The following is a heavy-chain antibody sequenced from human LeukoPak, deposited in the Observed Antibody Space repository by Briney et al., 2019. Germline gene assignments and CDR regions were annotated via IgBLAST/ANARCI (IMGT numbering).Heavy chain of an antibody. Sequence: PAGSLRLSCAASGFTFSMYWMHWVRQAPGKGLLWVSRINTDGSTTNYADSVKGRFTISRDNAKNTLYLQMNSLRSEDTAVYYCARVPPSVGEATSEYFQDWGQGTLVTVSS. CDR1: GFTFSMYW. D-gene: IGHD1-26*01. CDR3: ARVPPSVGEATSEYFQD. V-gene: IGHV3-74*01. J-gene: IGHJ1*01. CDR2: INTDGSTT.